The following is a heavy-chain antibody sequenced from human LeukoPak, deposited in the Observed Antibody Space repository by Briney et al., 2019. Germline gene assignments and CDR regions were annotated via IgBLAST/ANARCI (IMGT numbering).Heavy chain of an antibody. CDR2: ISSSGSTI. CDR3: ARDIGFGEFNWFDP. V-gene: IGHV3-48*03. CDR1: GFTFSSYE. Sequence: PRGSLRLSCAASGFTFSSYEMNWVRQAPGKGLEWVSYISSSGSTIYYADSVKGRFTISRDNAKNSLYLQMNSLRAEDTAVYYCARDIGFGEFNWFDPWGQGTLVTVSS. D-gene: IGHD3-10*01. J-gene: IGHJ5*02.